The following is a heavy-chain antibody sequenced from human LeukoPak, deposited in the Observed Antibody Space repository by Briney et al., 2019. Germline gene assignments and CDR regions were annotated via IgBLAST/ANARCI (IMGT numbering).Heavy chain of an antibody. CDR2: ISSSSSYI. Sequence: GGSLRLSCAASGFTFSSYSMNWVRQAPGKGLEWVSSISSSSSYIYYADSVKGRFTVSRDNAKNSLYLQMNSLRAEDTALYYCAKDRRGGYYYDSGAFDIWGQGTMVTVSS. CDR1: GFTFSSYS. V-gene: IGHV3-21*04. CDR3: AKDRRGGYYYDSGAFDI. D-gene: IGHD3-22*01. J-gene: IGHJ3*02.